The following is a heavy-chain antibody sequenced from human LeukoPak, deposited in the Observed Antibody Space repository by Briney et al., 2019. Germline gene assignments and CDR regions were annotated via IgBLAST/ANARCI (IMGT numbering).Heavy chain of an antibody. Sequence: SETLSLTCTVSGGSINNRNFYWNWIRQPPGKGLEWIGNIYYSGSTSYNPSLKSRATISVDTSKNQFSLKLTSVTAADTAVYSCARDRRSSGWYAFDIWGQGAMVTVSS. CDR3: ARDRRSSGWYAFDI. J-gene: IGHJ3*02. CDR2: IYYSGST. V-gene: IGHV4-39*07. D-gene: IGHD6-19*01. CDR1: GGSINNRNFY.